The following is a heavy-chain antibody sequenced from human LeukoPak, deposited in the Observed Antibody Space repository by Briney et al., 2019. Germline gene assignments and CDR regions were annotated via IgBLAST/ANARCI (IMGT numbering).Heavy chain of an antibody. CDR3: ARDEGSSYPFDY. CDR2: IYYSGST. D-gene: IGHD2-2*01. CDR1: GGSISSYY. V-gene: IGHV4-59*12. Sequence: SETLSLTCTVSGGSISSYYWSWIRQPPGKGLEWIGYIYYSGSTNYNPSLKSRVTISVDTSKNQFSLKLSSVTAADTAVYYCARDEGSSYPFDYWGQGTLVTVSS. J-gene: IGHJ4*02.